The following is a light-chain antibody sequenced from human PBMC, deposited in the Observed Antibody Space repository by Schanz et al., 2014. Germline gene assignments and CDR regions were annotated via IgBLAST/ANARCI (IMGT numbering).Light chain of an antibody. V-gene: IGKV3-15*01. J-gene: IGKJ2*01. CDR2: GVS. CDR1: QSVSST. CDR3: QQSYSTPRT. Sequence: EIVMTQSPATLSLSPGERATLSCRASQSVSSTLAWYQQKPGQAPRLLMYGVSNRATGIPARFSGSGSGTEFALTISSLQSEDFATYYCQQSYSTPRTFGQGTKLEIK.